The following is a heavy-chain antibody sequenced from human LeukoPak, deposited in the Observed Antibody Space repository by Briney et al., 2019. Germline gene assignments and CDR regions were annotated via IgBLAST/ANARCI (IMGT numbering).Heavy chain of an antibody. J-gene: IGHJ4*02. CDR1: GFTFSNAW. CDR2: IKSKTDGGTT. D-gene: IGHD1-26*01. V-gene: IGHV3-15*01. Sequence: GGSLRLSCAASGFTFSNAWMSWVRQAPGKGLEWVGRIKSKTDGGTTDYAAPVKGRFTISRDDSKNTLYLQMNSLKTEDTAVYYCTTHGGFYSGSYYGDYWGQGTLVTVSS. CDR3: TTHGGFYSGSYYGDY.